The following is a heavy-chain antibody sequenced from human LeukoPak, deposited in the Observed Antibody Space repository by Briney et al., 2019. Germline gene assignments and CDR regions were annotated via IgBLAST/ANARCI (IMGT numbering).Heavy chain of an antibody. CDR1: GFTSIAYA. V-gene: IGHV3-23*01. D-gene: IGHD3-16*01. J-gene: IGHJ6*02. CDR2: ISGGGVTT. Sequence: GGSLRLSCVSSGFTSIAYALTWARQAPGKGLEWVSGISGGGVTTYYADPVKGRFTISRDNSKNTLYLQMNSLRADDTAIYYCARNQQLGGHSYYYYGMDVWGQGTTVTVSS. CDR3: ARNQQLGGHSYYYYGMDV.